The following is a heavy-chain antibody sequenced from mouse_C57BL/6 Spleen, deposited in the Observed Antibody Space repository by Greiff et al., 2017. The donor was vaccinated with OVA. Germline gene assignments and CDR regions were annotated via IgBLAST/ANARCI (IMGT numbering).Heavy chain of an antibody. D-gene: IGHD2-1*01. CDR3: ARSYGNYLWYFDV. Sequence: EVKLVESEGGLVQPGSSMKLSCTASGFTFSDYYMAWVRQVPEKGLEWVANINYDGSSTYYLDSLKSRFIISRDNAKNILYLQMSSLKSEDTATYYCARSYGNYLWYFDVWGTGTTVTVSS. V-gene: IGHV5-16*01. CDR2: INYDGSST. J-gene: IGHJ1*03. CDR1: GFTFSDYY.